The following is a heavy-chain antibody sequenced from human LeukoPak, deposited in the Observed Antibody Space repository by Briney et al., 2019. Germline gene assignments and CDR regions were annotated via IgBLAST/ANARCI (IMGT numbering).Heavy chain of an antibody. D-gene: IGHD2-15*01. CDR3: ASSYQYCSGGSCYVSDY. Sequence: GGSLRLSCAASGFTVSSNYMSWVRQAPGKGLEWVSVIYSGGSTYYADSVKGRFTISRDNSKNTLYLQMNSLRAEDMAVYYCASSYQYCSGGSCYVSDYWGQGTLVTVSS. CDR1: GFTVSSNY. V-gene: IGHV3-66*01. J-gene: IGHJ4*02. CDR2: IYSGGST.